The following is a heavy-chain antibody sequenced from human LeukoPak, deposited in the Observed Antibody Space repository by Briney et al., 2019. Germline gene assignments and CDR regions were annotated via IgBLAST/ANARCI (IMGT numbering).Heavy chain of an antibody. CDR2: IRYDGSNK. J-gene: IGHJ4*02. V-gene: IGHV3-30*02. Sequence: GGSLRLSCAASGFTFSSCGMHWVRQAPGKGLEWVAFIRYDGSNKYYADSVKGRFTISRDNSKSTLYLQMNSLRAEDTAVYYCARRGESGFDYWGQGTLVTVSS. CDR3: ARRGESGFDY. CDR1: GFTFSSCG. D-gene: IGHD3-16*01.